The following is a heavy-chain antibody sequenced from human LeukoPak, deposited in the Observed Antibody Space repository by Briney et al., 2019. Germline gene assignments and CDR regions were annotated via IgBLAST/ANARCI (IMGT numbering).Heavy chain of an antibody. CDR1: GGSFSGCY. J-gene: IGHJ4*02. CDR2: INHSGST. Sequence: SETLCLTCAVYGGSFSGCYWSWTREPPGKGLEWIGEINHSGSTNYNPSLKSRVTISVDTSKNQFSLKLSSVTAADTAVYYCARFFWYYYDSSGYYSSWGQGTLDTVSS. CDR3: ARFFWYYYDSSGYYSS. D-gene: IGHD3-22*01. V-gene: IGHV4-34*01.